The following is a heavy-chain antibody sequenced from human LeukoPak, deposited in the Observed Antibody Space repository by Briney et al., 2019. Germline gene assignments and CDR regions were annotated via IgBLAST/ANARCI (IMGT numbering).Heavy chain of an antibody. CDR2: INHSGST. CDR3: ARHRKYSSSWYEFYYYMDV. CDR1: GGSFSGYY. Sequence: SETLSLTCAVYGGSFSGYYWSWIRQPPGKGLEWIGEINHSGSTNYNPSLKSRVTISVDTSKNQFSLKLSSVTAADTAVYYCARHRKYSSSWYEFYYYMDVWGKGTTVTISS. J-gene: IGHJ6*03. V-gene: IGHV4-34*01. D-gene: IGHD6-13*01.